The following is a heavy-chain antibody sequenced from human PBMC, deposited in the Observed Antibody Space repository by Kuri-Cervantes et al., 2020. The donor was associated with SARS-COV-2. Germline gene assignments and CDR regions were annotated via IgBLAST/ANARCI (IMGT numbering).Heavy chain of an antibody. CDR1: GFTFSSYE. CDR3: VRDGDHWNFDY. D-gene: IGHD1-1*01. J-gene: IGHJ4*02. Sequence: GGSLRLSCAASGFTFSSYEMNWVRQAPGKGLEWVSYISSSSGYIYYADSVKGRFTLSRDNAKNMLFLQMNSLRAEDTAVYYCVRDGDHWNFDYWGQGTLVTVSS. V-gene: IGHV3-21*05. CDR2: ISSSSGYI.